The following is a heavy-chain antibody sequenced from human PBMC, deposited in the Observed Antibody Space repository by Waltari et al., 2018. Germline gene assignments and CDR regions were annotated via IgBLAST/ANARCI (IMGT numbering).Heavy chain of an antibody. D-gene: IGHD3-22*01. J-gene: IGHJ3*02. Sequence: QVQLQESGPGLVKPSETLSLTCTVSGGSISSYYWSWIRQPPGKGLEWIGYIYYSGSTNHYPSLKSRVTISVDTSKNQFSLKLSSVTAADTAVYYCARDLSSGYFDAFDIWGQGTMVTVSS. CDR2: IYYSGST. CDR3: ARDLSSGYFDAFDI. CDR1: GGSISSYY. V-gene: IGHV4-59*01.